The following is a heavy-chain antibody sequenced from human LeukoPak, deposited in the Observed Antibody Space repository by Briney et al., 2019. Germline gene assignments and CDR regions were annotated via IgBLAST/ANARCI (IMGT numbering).Heavy chain of an antibody. V-gene: IGHV3-7*01. CDR3: AREAGPVAANWNHHVHYYYYMDV. Sequence: GGSLRLSCAASGFTFSSYWMSWVRQAPGKGLEWVANIKQDGSEKYYVDSVKGRFTISRDNAKNSLYLQMNSLRAEDTAVYYCAREAGPVAANWNHHVHYYYYMDVWGKGTTVTVSS. D-gene: IGHD1-14*01. J-gene: IGHJ6*03. CDR1: GFTFSSYW. CDR2: IKQDGSEK.